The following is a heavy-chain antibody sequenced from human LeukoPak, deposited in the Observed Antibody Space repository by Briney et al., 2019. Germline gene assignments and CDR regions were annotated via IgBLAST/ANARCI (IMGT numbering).Heavy chain of an antibody. J-gene: IGHJ4*02. CDR2: IYSGGST. CDR3: AGTAADGTGDFGY. D-gene: IGHD6-13*01. V-gene: IGHV3-66*01. Sequence: TGGSLRLSCAASGFTVSSNYMSWVRQAPGKGLEWVSVIYSGGSTYYADSVKGRFTISRDNSKNTLYLQMNRLRAEDTAVYYCAGTAADGTGDFGYWGQGTLVTVSS. CDR1: GFTVSSNY.